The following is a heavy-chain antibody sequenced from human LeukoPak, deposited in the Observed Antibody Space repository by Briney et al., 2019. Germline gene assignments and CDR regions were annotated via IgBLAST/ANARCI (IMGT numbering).Heavy chain of an antibody. V-gene: IGHV4-59*08. CDR1: GGSISSYH. CDR2: IYYSGST. CDR3: ARHGSHGYSYGSFYYGMDV. J-gene: IGHJ6*02. Sequence: PSETLSLTCTVSGGSISSYHWSWIRQPPGKGLEWIGYIYYSGSTNYNPSLKSRVTISVDTSKNQFSLKLSSVTAADTAVYYCARHGSHGYSYGSFYYGMDVWGQGTTVTVSS. D-gene: IGHD5-18*01.